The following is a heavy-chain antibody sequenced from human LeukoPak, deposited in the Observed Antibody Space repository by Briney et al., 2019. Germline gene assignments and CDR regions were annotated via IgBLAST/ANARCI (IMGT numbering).Heavy chain of an antibody. D-gene: IGHD2-2*02. V-gene: IGHV3-48*03. Sequence: GGSLRLSCAASGFTFSSYEMNWVRQAPGKGLEWVSYISSSGSTIYYADSVKGRFTISRDNAKNSLYLQMNSLRAEDTAAYYCARHAVVVPAAIKRYYYYYYMDVWGKGTTVTVSS. CDR2: ISSSGSTI. J-gene: IGHJ6*03. CDR1: GFTFSSYE. CDR3: ARHAVVVPAAIKRYYYYYYMDV.